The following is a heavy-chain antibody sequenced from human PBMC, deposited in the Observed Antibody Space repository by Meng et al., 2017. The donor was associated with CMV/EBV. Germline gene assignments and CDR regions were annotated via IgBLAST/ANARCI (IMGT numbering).Heavy chain of an antibody. D-gene: IGHD4-17*01. CDR1: GGSFSGYY. CDR3: ARWAVTTSNFDY. V-gene: IGHV4-59*01. CDR2: IYYSGST. J-gene: IGHJ4*02. Sequence: GSLRLSCAVYGGSFSGYYWSWIRQPPGKGLEWIGYIYYSGSTNYNPSLKSRVTMSVDTSKNQFSLKLRSVTAADTAVYYCARWAVTTSNFDYWGQGTLVTVSS.